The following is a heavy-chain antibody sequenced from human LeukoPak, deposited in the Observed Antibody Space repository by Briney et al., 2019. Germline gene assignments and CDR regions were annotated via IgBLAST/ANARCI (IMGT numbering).Heavy chain of an antibody. CDR3: ARPRYYGSDAFDI. D-gene: IGHD3-10*01. J-gene: IGHJ3*02. Sequence: GESLKISCKGSGYSFTSYWIGWVRQMPGKGLEWMGIIYPGESDTRYSPSFQGQVTISADKSISTAYLQWSSLKASDTAMYYCARPRYYGSDAFDIWGQGTMVTVSS. CDR2: IYPGESDT. CDR1: GYSFTSYW. V-gene: IGHV5-51*01.